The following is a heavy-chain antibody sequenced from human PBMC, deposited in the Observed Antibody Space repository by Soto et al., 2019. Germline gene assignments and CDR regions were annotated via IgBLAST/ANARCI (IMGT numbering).Heavy chain of an antibody. CDR1: GGSISSYY. V-gene: IGHV4-59*08. CDR2: MYYGGRT. J-gene: IGHJ5*02. Sequence: SETLSLTCTVSGGSISSYYWSWIRQPPGKGLEWIGYMYYGGRTNYNPSLKSRVTISVDTSKMQVSLKLSSVTAADTAVYFCARGTNSQLLVRSSRGPWFDPWGQGNQVTVPS. CDR3: ARGTNSQLLVRSSRGPWFDP. D-gene: IGHD2-15*01.